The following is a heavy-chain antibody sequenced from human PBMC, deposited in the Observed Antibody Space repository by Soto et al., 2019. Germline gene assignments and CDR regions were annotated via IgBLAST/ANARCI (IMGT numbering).Heavy chain of an antibody. CDR1: GFTVSSNY. J-gene: IGHJ6*02. Sequence: EVQLVESGGGLIQPGGSLRLSCAASGFTVSSNYMSWVRQAPGTGLEWVSVIYSGGSTYYADSVKGRFTISRDNSKNTLYLQMNSLRAEDTAVYYCARDLEMATTANYCMDVWGQGTTVTVSS. D-gene: IGHD5-12*01. CDR2: IYSGGST. CDR3: ARDLEMATTANYCMDV. V-gene: IGHV3-53*01.